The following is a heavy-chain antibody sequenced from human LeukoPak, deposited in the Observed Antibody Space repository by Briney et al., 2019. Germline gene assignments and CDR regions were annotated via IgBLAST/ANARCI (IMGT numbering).Heavy chain of an antibody. CDR3: ARQQQLVFDY. J-gene: IGHJ4*02. D-gene: IGHD6-13*01. CDR1: GDSLSSNSAA. Sequence: SQTLSLTCALSGDSLSSNSAAWHWPRQSPSRGLEWLGRTYYRSKWYNDYAVSVKSRITINPDTSKNQFSLQLNSVTPEDTAVYYCARQQQLVFDYWGQGTLVTVSS. V-gene: IGHV6-1*01. CDR2: TYYRSKWYN.